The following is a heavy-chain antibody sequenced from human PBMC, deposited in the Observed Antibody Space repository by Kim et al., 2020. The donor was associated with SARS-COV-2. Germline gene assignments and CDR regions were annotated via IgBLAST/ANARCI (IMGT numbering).Heavy chain of an antibody. CDR2: IYYSGST. CDR1: GGSISTYY. CDR3: SRARGYYDFWSETTTRVYMGV. D-gene: IGHD3-3*01. J-gene: IGHJ6*03. V-gene: IGHV4-59*08. Sequence: SETLSLTCTVSGGSISTYYWTWIRQPPGKGLEWIGYIYYSGSTNYNPSLKSRLTISVDSSKNQFSLKLSSVTAADTAVYYCSRARGYYDFWSETTTRVYMGVWGKGTTVTVSS.